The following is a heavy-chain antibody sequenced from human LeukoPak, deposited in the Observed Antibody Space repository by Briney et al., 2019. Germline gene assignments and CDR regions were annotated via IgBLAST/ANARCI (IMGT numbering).Heavy chain of an antibody. V-gene: IGHV4-59*08. D-gene: IGHD2-15*01. CDR2: IYHGGHT. Sequence: PSETLSLTCTVSGASVSSDYWSWIRQSPGKGLEWIGYIYHGGHTMSNPSLKSRVSLSLDTSNNQFSLRLSSVTAADTAVYYCARHPFATPFDYWGPGTLVTVSS. J-gene: IGHJ4*02. CDR3: ARHPFATPFDY. CDR1: GASVSSDY.